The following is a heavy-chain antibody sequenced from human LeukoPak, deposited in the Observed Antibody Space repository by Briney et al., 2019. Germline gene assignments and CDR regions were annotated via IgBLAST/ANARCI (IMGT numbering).Heavy chain of an antibody. CDR2: INHSGST. V-gene: IGHV4-34*01. CDR1: GRSFSGYY. J-gene: IGHJ4*02. CDR3: ARIKTYYYDSSGGDDFDY. Sequence: SETLFLTCAVYGRSFSGYYWSWIRQPPGKGLEWIGEINHSGSTNYNPSLKSRVTISVDTSKNQFSLKLSSVTAADTAVYYCARIKTYYYDSSGGDDFDYWGQGTLVTVSS. D-gene: IGHD3-22*01.